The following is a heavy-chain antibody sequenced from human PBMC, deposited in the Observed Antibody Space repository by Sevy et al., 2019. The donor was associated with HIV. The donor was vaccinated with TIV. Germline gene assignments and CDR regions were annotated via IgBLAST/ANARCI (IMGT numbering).Heavy chain of an antibody. Sequence: GGSLRLSCVASGFTFSNYAMSWVRQAPGRGLEWVSVISGSGDSTYYTHSVKGRFTISRDNSKNTLFLQMNSLGAEDTAVYYCAKERDSSGWYVDYWGQGTLVTVSS. V-gene: IGHV3-23*01. J-gene: IGHJ4*02. D-gene: IGHD6-19*01. CDR3: AKERDSSGWYVDY. CDR1: GFTFSNYA. CDR2: ISGSGDST.